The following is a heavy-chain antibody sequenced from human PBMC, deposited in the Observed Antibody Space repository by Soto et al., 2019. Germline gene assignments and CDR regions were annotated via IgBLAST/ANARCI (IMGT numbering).Heavy chain of an antibody. V-gene: IGHV4-31*03. J-gene: IGHJ5*02. CDR2: IYYSGST. CDR1: GGSIGSGGYY. CDR3: ARAIAAHDYNRFDP. Sequence: SETLSLTCTVSGGSIGSGGYYWSGIRQHPGKGLEWIGYIYYSGSTYYNPSLKSRVTISVDTSKNQFSLKLSSVTAADTAVYYCARAIAAHDYNRFDPWGQGTLVTSPQ. D-gene: IGHD6-6*01.